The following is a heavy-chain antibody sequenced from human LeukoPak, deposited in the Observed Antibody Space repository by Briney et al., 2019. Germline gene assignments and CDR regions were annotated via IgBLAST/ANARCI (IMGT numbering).Heavy chain of an antibody. V-gene: IGHV4-39*01. J-gene: IGHJ4*02. CDR1: GGSISSSSYY. D-gene: IGHD3-22*01. Sequence: PSETPSLTCTVSGGSISSSSYYWGWIRQPPGKGLEWVGSIYYTGSTYCNPSLKSRVTISVDTSKNQLSLKLSSVTAAETAVYYCARHWAHKTYYYDSSGYYFDYWGQGTLVTVSS. CDR3: ARHWAHKTYYYDSSGYYFDY. CDR2: IYYTGST.